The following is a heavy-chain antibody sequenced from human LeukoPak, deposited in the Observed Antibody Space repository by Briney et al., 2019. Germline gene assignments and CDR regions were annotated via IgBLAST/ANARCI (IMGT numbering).Heavy chain of an antibody. J-gene: IGHJ3*02. V-gene: IGHV4-30-4*08. CDR1: GGSISSGGYY. CDR3: ARKYSSSWYDALDI. Sequence: SETLSLTCTVSGGSISSGGYYWSWIRQPPGKGLEWSGYIYYSGSTYYNPSLKSRVTISVDTSKNQFSLQLDSVTPDDTAVYYCARKYSSSWYDALDIWGQGTMVTVSS. CDR2: IYYSGST. D-gene: IGHD6-13*01.